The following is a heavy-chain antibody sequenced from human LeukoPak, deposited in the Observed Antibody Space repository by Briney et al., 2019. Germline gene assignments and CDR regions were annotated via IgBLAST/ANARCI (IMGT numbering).Heavy chain of an antibody. D-gene: IGHD3-22*01. CDR3: ARVQGSSGYSNWFDP. Sequence: PSQTLSLTCTVSGGSISSGGYYWSWIRQPPGKGLEWIGYIYHSGSTYHNPSLKSRVTISVDRSKNQFSLKLSSVTAADTAVYYCARVQGSSGYSNWFDPWGQGTLVTVSS. J-gene: IGHJ5*02. CDR1: GGSISSGGYY. V-gene: IGHV4-30-2*01. CDR2: IYHSGST.